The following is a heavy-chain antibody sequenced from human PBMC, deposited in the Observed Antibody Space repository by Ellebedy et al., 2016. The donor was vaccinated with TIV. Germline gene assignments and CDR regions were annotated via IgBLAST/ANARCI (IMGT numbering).Heavy chain of an antibody. J-gene: IGHJ4*02. CDR3: AKPSDPNPGYSASWATYFDS. CDR1: GFTIGRFA. Sequence: GESLKISXAASGFTIGRFAMHWVRQAPGKGLEWVAVVSADGSRKSYADSVKERFTISRDNSKNTLFVQMNSLRVEDTAVYYCAKPSDPNPGYSASWATYFDSWGQGTLVTVSS. D-gene: IGHD6-13*01. CDR2: VSADGSRK. V-gene: IGHV3-30*18.